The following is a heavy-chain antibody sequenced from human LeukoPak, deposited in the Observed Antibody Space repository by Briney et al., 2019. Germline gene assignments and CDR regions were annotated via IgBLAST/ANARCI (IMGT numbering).Heavy chain of an antibody. CDR2: INPGDSET. CDR3: ARPGYRSRYFDY. J-gene: IGHJ4*02. Sequence: PGESLKISCKGSGYSFTSYWIVWVRQMPGKGLEWMGIINPGDSETKYSPSFQGQVTISADKSISTAYLQWSSLKASDTAMYYCARPGYRSRYFDYWGQGTLVTVSS. CDR1: GYSFTSYW. V-gene: IGHV5-51*01. D-gene: IGHD6-19*01.